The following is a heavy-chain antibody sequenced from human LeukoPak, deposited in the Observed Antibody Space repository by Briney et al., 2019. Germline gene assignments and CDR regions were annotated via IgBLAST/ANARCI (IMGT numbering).Heavy chain of an antibody. D-gene: IGHD6-19*01. CDR2: MNPNSGNT. CDR1: RYTFPSYD. Sequence: ASVKVSCKASRYTFPSYDINWVGQATGRGLEGMGWMNPNSGNTGYAQKFQGRVTMTRNTSISTAYMELSSLRSEDTGVYYCASPPRQIGSGWYGYAFDIWGQGTMVTVSS. J-gene: IGHJ3*02. V-gene: IGHV1-8*01. CDR3: ASPPRQIGSGWYGYAFDI.